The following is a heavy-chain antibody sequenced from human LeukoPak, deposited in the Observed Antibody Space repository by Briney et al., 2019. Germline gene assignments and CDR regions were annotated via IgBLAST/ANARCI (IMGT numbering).Heavy chain of an antibody. CDR1: GGSFSGYY. CDR3: ATVYGDYPFSY. V-gene: IGHV4-34*01. J-gene: IGHJ4*02. Sequence: SETLSLTCAVYGGSFSGYYWSWIRQPPGKGLEWIGEINHSGSTNYNPSLKSRVNISVDTSKNQFSLKLSSVTAADTAVYYCATVYGDYPFSYWGQGTLVTVSS. CDR2: INHSGST. D-gene: IGHD4-17*01.